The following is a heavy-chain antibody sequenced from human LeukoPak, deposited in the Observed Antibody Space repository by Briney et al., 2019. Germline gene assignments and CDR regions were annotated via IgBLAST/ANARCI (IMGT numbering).Heavy chain of an antibody. V-gene: IGHV4-59*12. Sequence: SETLSLTCTVSGGSISSYYWSWIRQPPGKGLEWIGYIYCSGSTNYNPSLKSRVTISVDTSKNQFSLKLSSVTAADTAVYYCARGRDIVVVPAAPTRLNDAFDIWGQGTMVTVSS. J-gene: IGHJ3*02. CDR2: IYCSGST. CDR1: GGSISSYY. D-gene: IGHD2-2*01. CDR3: ARGRDIVVVPAAPTRLNDAFDI.